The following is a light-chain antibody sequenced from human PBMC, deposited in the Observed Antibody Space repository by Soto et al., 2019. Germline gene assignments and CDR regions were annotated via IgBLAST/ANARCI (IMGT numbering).Light chain of an antibody. Sequence: VLSQSPGRLSLSPRERATLSCRASQSVPSTYFAWYQQKSGQPPRLLISGTSNRATGIPDRFSGSGSGRDFTLTISRLEPEDFAVYFCQQFGNSPWTFGQGTKVDIK. V-gene: IGKV3-20*01. CDR2: GTS. CDR1: QSVPSTY. CDR3: QQFGNSPWT. J-gene: IGKJ1*01.